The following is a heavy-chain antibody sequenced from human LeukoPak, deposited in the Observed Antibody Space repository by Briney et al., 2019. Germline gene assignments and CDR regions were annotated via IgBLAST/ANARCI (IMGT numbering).Heavy chain of an antibody. CDR1: GGSISSYY. CDR2: IYYSGST. J-gene: IGHJ4*02. V-gene: IGHV4-59*05. D-gene: IGHD3-16*01. CDR3: ARRRSFGGVDY. Sequence: SETLSLTCTVSGGSISSYYWSWIRQPPGKGLEWIGSIYYSGSTYCNPSLKSRVTISVDTSKNQFSLKLSSVTAADTAVYYCARRRSFGGVDYWGQGTLVTVSS.